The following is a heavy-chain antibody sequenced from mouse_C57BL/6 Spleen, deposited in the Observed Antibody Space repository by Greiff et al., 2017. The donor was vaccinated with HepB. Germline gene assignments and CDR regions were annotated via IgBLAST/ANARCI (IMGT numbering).Heavy chain of an antibody. Sequence: QVQLQQPGAELVKPGASVKMSCKASGYTFTSYWITWVKQRPGQGLEWIGDIYPGSGSTNDNEKFKSKATLTVDTSSSTAYMQLSSLTSEDSAVYYCARGDSNYPYYAMDYWGQGTSVTVSS. CDR2: IYPGSGST. J-gene: IGHJ4*01. D-gene: IGHD2-5*01. CDR3: ARGDSNYPYYAMDY. CDR1: GYTFTSYW. V-gene: IGHV1-55*01.